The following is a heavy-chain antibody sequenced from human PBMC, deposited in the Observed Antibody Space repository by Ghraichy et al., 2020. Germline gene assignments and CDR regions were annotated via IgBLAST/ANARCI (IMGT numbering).Heavy chain of an antibody. J-gene: IGHJ4*02. D-gene: IGHD2-15*01. CDR2: ISDNSRAI. Sequence: GSLRLSCAASGFTLSSHSMNWVRQAPGKGLEWISYISDNSRAIYYADSVRGRFTISRDNAKNSLYLQMDSLRAEDTAVYYCARGSDFFDATPPGPDYWGQGTLVTVSS. CDR1: GFTLSSHS. CDR3: ARGSDFFDATPPGPDY. V-gene: IGHV3-48*01.